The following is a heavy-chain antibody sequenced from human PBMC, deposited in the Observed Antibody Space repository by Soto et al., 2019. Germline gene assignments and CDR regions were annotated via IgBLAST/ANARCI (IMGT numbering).Heavy chain of an antibody. CDR2: ISAYNGNT. CDR1: GYTFTSYG. Sequence: QVQLVQSGAEVKKPGASVKVSCKASGYTFTSYGISWVRQAPGQGLEWMGWISAYNGNTNYAQKLQGRGTMTTDTSTSTAYMELRSLRSDDTAVYYCARVPRWQDDFLDNWFDPWGQGPLVTVSS. J-gene: IGHJ5*02. CDR3: ARVPRWQDDFLDNWFDP. V-gene: IGHV1-18*01. D-gene: IGHD3-3*01.